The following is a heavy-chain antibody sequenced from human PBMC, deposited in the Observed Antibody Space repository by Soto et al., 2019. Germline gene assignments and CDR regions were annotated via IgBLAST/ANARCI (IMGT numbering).Heavy chain of an antibody. CDR3: AKLDTSGDMPTMAAAETH. CDR2: MSYDGSKK. CDR1: GFSFSAYG. D-gene: IGHD6-13*01. Sequence: QVQLVEFGGGVVQPGGSLRLSCVASGFSFSAYGMHWVRQSPGKGLEWVAVMSYDGSKKYYLGSVKGRFTISRDNSQNTLFLQMNTLRPEDSALYYCAKLDTSGDMPTMAAAETHWGQGTLVTVSS. V-gene: IGHV3-30*18. J-gene: IGHJ1*01.